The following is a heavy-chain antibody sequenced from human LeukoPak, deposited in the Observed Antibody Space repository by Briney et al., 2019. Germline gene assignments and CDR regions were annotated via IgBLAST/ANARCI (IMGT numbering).Heavy chain of an antibody. CDR2: IYYSGST. D-gene: IGHD2-8*01. CDR1: GGSISSSSYY. J-gene: IGHJ5*02. CDR3: ARRGGGVAPFDP. V-gene: IGHV4-39*07. Sequence: SETLSLTCSVSGGSISSSSYYWGWIRQPPGKGLEWLGSIYYSGSTYYNPSLESRVTISVDTSKNQFSLKLTSVTAADTAVYYCARRGGGVAPFDPWGQGTLVTVSS.